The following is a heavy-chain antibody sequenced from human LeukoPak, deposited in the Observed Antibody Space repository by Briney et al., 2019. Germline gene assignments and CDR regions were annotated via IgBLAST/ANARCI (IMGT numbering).Heavy chain of an antibody. D-gene: IGHD2-2*01. CDR1: GYSISSGYY. CDR2: IYHSGST. CDR3: ARGDCSSTSCYLDRWYFDL. V-gene: IGHV4-38-2*02. J-gene: IGHJ2*01. Sequence: PSETLSLTCTVSGYSISSGYYWGWIRQPPGKGLEWIGSIYHSGSTYYNPSLKSRVTISVDTSKNQFALKLSSVTAADTAVYYCARGDCSSTSCYLDRWYFDLWGRGTLVTVSS.